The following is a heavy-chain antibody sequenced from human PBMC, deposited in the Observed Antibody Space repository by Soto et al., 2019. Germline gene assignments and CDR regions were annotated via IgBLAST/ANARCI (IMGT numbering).Heavy chain of an antibody. CDR3: ARAGISQAAAGSLDCCPIDS. D-gene: IGHD6-13*01. V-gene: IGHV3-66*01. CDR1: GFTVSSNY. Sequence: EVQLVESGGGLVQPGGSLRLSCAASGFTVSSNYMSWVRQAPGQGLERVSIIYSGGTTYYADSVKGRFTISRDNSKNTLYLQMNSLRAEDTAVYYCARAGISQAAAGSLDCCPIDSWGQGTLVTVSS. CDR2: IYSGGTT. J-gene: IGHJ4*02.